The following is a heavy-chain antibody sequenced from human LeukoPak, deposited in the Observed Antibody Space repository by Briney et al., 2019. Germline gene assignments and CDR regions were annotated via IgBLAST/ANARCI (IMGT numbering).Heavy chain of an antibody. D-gene: IGHD2-15*01. CDR2: IYYSGST. CDR3: ARARRYCSGGSCYFEDY. CDR1: GGSFSGYY. J-gene: IGHJ4*02. Sequence: PSETLSLTCAVYGGSFSGYYWSWIRQPPGKGLEWIGYIYYSGSTNYNPSLKSRVTISVDTSKNQFSLKLSSVTAADTAVYYCARARRYCSGGSCYFEDYWGQGTLVTVSS. V-gene: IGHV4-59*01.